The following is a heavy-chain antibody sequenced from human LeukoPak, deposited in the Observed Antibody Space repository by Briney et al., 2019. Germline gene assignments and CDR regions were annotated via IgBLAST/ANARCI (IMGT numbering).Heavy chain of an antibody. Sequence: PGGSLRLSCAASRFTFSSYSMNWVRQAPGKGLEWVSSISSSSSYIYYADSVKGRFTISRDNAKNSLYLQMNSLRAEDTAVYYCAKGDTTWELPHDYWGQGTLVTVSS. D-gene: IGHD1-26*01. V-gene: IGHV3-21*04. CDR1: RFTFSSYS. CDR3: AKGDTTWELPHDY. CDR2: ISSSSSYI. J-gene: IGHJ4*02.